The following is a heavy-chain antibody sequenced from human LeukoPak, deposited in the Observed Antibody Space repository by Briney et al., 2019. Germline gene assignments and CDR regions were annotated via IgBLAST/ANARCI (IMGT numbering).Heavy chain of an antibody. CDR3: ARGYSSSWKEYYYYYMDV. J-gene: IGHJ6*03. CDR1: GFTFTTYW. CDR2: IKQDGTEK. D-gene: IGHD6-13*01. Sequence: GGSLRLSCAASGFTFTTYWMSWVRQAPGKGLEWVANIKQDGTEKYYVDSVKGRFTISRDNAKNSLYLQMNSLRAEDTAVYYCARGYSSSWKEYYYYYMDVWGKGTTVTISS. V-gene: IGHV3-7*03.